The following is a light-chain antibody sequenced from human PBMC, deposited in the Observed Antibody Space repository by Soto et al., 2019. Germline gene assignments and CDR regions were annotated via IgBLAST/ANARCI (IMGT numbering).Light chain of an antibody. V-gene: IGKV1-5*01. CDR1: QSISSW. CDR3: QQYNSYAWT. CDR2: DAS. Sequence: DIQMTQSPSTLSASVGDRVTITCRASQSISSWLAWYEQKRGQDARRLIYDASSLATGVPSRFSGSGSGTEFIPTISSLLPDDVATDYFQQYNSYAWTFGQGTKVDI. J-gene: IGKJ1*01.